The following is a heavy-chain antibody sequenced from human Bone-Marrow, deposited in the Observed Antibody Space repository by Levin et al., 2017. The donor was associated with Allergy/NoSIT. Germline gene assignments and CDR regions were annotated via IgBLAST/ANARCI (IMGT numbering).Heavy chain of an antibody. D-gene: IGHD2-15*01. CDR2: ISSSGSTI. CDR1: GFTFSSYE. J-gene: IGHJ4*02. Sequence: GESLKISCAASGFTFSSYEMNWVRQAPGKGLEWVSYISSSGSTIYYADSVKGRFTISRDNAKNSLYLQMNSLRAEDTAVYYCAGFLGEVVVVPAAGGFDYWGQGTLVTVSS. V-gene: IGHV3-48*03. CDR3: AGFLGEVVVVPAAGGFDY.